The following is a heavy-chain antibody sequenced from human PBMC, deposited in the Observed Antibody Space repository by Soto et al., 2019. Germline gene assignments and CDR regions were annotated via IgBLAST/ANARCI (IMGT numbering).Heavy chain of an antibody. V-gene: IGHV4-59*01. J-gene: IGHJ5*02. CDR1: GGSISSYY. CDR3: ARASAAAGTRSRWFDP. Sequence: LSLTCTVSGGSISSYYWSWIRQPPGKGLEWIGYIYYSGSTNYNPSLKSRVTISVDTSKNQFSLKLSSVTAADTAVYYCARASAAAGTRSRWFDPWGQGTLVTVSS. CDR2: IYYSGST. D-gene: IGHD6-13*01.